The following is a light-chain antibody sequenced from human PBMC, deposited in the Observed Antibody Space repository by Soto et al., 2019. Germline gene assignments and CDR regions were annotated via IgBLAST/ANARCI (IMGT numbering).Light chain of an antibody. CDR2: DNN. J-gene: IGLJ1*01. V-gene: IGLV1-51*01. CDR1: SSNIGNND. CDR3: GTWDSSLSAGV. Sequence: QSMLTQPPSVSAAPGQKVTISCSGSSSNIGNNDVSWYQQLPGTAPKLLIYDNNKRPSGIPDRFSGSKSGTSATLGIAGLQTGDEADYYCGTWDSSLSAGVFGPGTKVTVL.